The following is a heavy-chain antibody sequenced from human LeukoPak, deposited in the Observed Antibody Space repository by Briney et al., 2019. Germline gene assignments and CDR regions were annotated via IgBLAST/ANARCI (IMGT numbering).Heavy chain of an antibody. CDR2: IYYIGST. Sequence: SETLSLTCTVSGGSISSYYWSWIRQPPGKGLEWIGYIYYIGSTNYNPSLKSRVTISVDTSKNQFSLKLSSVTAADTAVYYCARGAYYDFWSGYYPNWFDPWGQGTLVTVSS. D-gene: IGHD3-3*01. J-gene: IGHJ5*02. V-gene: IGHV4-59*01. CDR3: ARGAYYDFWSGYYPNWFDP. CDR1: GGSISSYY.